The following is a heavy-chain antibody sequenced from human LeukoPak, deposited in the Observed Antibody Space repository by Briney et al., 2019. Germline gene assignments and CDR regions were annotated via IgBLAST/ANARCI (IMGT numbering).Heavy chain of an antibody. CDR2: FHYSGSA. J-gene: IGHJ4*02. V-gene: IGHV4-39*01. CDR1: GGSISSTTYY. CDR3: ARHVLGSSKIDY. Sequence: SETLSLTCIVSGGSISSTTYYWGWIRQPPGKGLEWIGSFHYSGSAYYNPSLKSRVTRSVDTSKNQFSLKLSSVTAADTAVYYCARHVLGSSKIDYWGQGTLVTVSS. D-gene: IGHD2-15*01.